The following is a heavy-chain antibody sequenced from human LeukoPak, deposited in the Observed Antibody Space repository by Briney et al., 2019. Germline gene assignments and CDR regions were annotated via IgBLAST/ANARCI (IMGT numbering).Heavy chain of an antibody. V-gene: IGHV3-21*01. CDR3: ARSGGIGSSWYGDY. D-gene: IGHD6-13*01. Sequence: GGSLRLSCAASGFTFSSYSMNWVRQAPGKGLEWVSSISSSSSYIYYADSVKGRFTISRDNAKNSLYLQMNSLRDEDTAVYYCARSGGIGSSWYGDYWGQGTLVTVSS. CDR1: GFTFSSYS. J-gene: IGHJ4*02. CDR2: ISSSSSYI.